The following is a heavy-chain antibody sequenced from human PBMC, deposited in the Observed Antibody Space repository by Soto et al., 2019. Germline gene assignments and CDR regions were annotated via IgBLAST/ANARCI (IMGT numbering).Heavy chain of an antibody. CDR2: ISTSGGTT. CDR1: GFSFGSYT. J-gene: IGHJ4*02. CDR3: ARGVSIIIPAGSTF. Sequence: VGSLRLSCAASGFSFGSYTMNWVRQAPGKGLEWVSSISTSGGTTYYADSVKGRFTVSRDNAKSTLSLQMNTLRVEDTAVYYFARGVSIIIPAGSTFWAQGTLLTSPQ. D-gene: IGHD2-2*01. V-gene: IGHV3-21*01.